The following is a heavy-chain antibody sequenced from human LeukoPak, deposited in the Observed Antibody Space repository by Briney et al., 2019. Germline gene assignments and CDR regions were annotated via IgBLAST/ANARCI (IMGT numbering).Heavy chain of an antibody. V-gene: IGHV3-15*01. CDR3: TTGVVVVPALGAFDI. Sequence: PGGSLRLSCAASGFTCSNAWMSWVRQAPGKGLEWVGRIKSKTDGGTTDYAAPVKGRFTISRDDSKNTLYLQMNSLKTEDTAVYYCTTGVVVVPALGAFDIWGQGTMVTVSS. CDR1: GFTCSNAW. J-gene: IGHJ3*02. D-gene: IGHD2-2*01. CDR2: IKSKTDGGTT.